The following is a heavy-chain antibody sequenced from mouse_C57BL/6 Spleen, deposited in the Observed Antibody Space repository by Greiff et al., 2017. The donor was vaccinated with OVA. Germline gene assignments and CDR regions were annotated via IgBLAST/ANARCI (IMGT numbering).Heavy chain of an antibody. J-gene: IGHJ4*01. Sequence: VQLQQPGAELVKPGASVKLSCKASGYTFTSYWLHWVKQRPGHGLEWIGMIHPNSGGTNYNEKFKRKATLTVDKSSSTAYMQLSSLTSEDSAVYYCARSDGYYVYAMDYWGQGTSVTVSS. CDR1: GYTFTSYW. CDR2: IHPNSGGT. CDR3: ARSDGYYVYAMDY. D-gene: IGHD2-3*01. V-gene: IGHV1-64*01.